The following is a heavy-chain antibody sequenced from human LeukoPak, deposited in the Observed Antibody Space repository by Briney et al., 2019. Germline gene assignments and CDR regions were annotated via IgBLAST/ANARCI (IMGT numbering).Heavy chain of an antibody. CDR3: AKDRSSYGYLDD. D-gene: IGHD5-18*01. CDR1: GFTFINHA. V-gene: IGHV3-23*01. J-gene: IGHJ4*02. Sequence: GGSLRLSCAAPGFTFINHAMTWARQAPGKGLEWVSGIRGSGDRTFYAESVKGRFTISRDNFKNTVYLEMNSLRAEDTAVYYCAKDRSSYGYLDDWGQGTLVTVSS. CDR2: IRGSGDRT.